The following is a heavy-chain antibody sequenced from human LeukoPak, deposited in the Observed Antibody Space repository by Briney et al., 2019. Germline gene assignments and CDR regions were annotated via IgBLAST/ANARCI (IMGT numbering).Heavy chain of an antibody. J-gene: IGHJ6*02. CDR3: ARVCSGGSCYYYYGMDV. V-gene: IGHV3-21*01. Sequence: GGSLRLSCAASGFTFSSYSMIWVRQAPGKGLEWVSSISSSSSYIYCADSVKGRFTISRDNAKNSLYLQMNSLRAEDTAVYYCARVCSGGSCYYYYGMDVWGQGTTVTVSS. D-gene: IGHD2-15*01. CDR1: GFTFSSYS. CDR2: ISSSSSYI.